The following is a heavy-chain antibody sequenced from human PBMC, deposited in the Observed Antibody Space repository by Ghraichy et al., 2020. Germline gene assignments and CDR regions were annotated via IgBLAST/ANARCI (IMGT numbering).Heavy chain of an antibody. J-gene: IGHJ3*02. CDR3: AKGRLVVPAAHHPDAFDI. CDR1: GFTFDDYA. D-gene: IGHD2-2*01. V-gene: IGHV3-9*01. CDR2: ISWNSGSI. Sequence: SLNISCAASGFTFDDYAMHWVRQAPGKGLEWVSGISWNSGSIGYADSVKGRFTISRDNAKNSLYLQMNSLRAEDTALYYCAKGRLVVPAAHHPDAFDIWGQGTMVTVSS.